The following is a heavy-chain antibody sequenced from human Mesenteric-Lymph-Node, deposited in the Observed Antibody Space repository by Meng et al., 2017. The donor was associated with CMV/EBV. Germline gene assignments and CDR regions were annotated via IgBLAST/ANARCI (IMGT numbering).Heavy chain of an antibody. CDR3: AKDIYSSGWYDAGAFDI. CDR2: IRYDGSNK. CDR1: GFTFSSYA. Sequence: GESLKISCAASGFTFSSYAMSWVRQAPGKGLEWVAFIRYDGSNKYYADSVKSRFTISRDNSKNTLYLQMNSLRAEDTAVYYCAKDIYSSGWYDAGAFDIWGQGTMVTVSS. J-gene: IGHJ3*02. D-gene: IGHD6-19*01. V-gene: IGHV3-30*02.